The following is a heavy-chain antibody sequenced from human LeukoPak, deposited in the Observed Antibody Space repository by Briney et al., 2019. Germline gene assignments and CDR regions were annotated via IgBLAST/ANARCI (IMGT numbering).Heavy chain of an antibody. CDR3: ARDSSSCYFDY. V-gene: IGHV3-66*01. CDR1: GFSVTSNH. J-gene: IGHJ4*02. Sequence: PGGSLRLSCAASGFSVTSNHMNWVRQAPGKGLEWVSIIYTGGTTHYADSLNDRFTISRDDSINTLYLQMNSLRAEDTAVYYCARDSSSCYFDYWGQGTLVTVSS. CDR2: IYTGGTT. D-gene: IGHD6-6*01.